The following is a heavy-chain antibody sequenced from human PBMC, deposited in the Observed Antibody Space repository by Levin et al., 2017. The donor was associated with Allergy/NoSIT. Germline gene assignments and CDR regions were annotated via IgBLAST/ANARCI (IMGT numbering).Heavy chain of an antibody. J-gene: IGHJ6*02. CDR3: ARDRVTAADGTYYFYGMDV. CDR2: ISYSGNS. D-gene: IGHD6-13*01. V-gene: IGHV4-59*01. CDR1: GDSISSYF. Sequence: SQTLSLTCTVSGDSISSYFWSWIRQPPGKGLEWIGYISYSGNSKYNPPLRSRVTISVDPSKNQFSLKLRSVAAADTAIYYCARDRVTAADGTYYFYGMDVWGQGTTVTVSS.